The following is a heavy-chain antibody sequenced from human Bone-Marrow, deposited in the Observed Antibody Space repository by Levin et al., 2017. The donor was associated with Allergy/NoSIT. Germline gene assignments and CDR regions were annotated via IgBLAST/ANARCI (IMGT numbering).Heavy chain of an antibody. Sequence: SETLSLTCGVSGGSISNNYWWSWVRQPPGKGLEWIGEITDSGTTNVNPSLKGRVTISVDRAKNQFSLKLTSVTAADTAVYHCATCGDDCIDVFGIWGQGTMVTVSS. V-gene: IGHV4-4*02. CDR3: ATCGDDCIDVFGI. CDR2: ITDSGTT. D-gene: IGHD2-21*02. CDR1: GGSISNNYW. J-gene: IGHJ3*02.